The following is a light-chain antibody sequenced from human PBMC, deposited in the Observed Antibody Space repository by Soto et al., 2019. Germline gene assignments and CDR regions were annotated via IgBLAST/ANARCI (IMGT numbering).Light chain of an antibody. CDR1: QSISSW. J-gene: IGKJ4*01. CDR3: QQYNNWPPST. Sequence: DIQMTQSPSTLSASVGDRVTITCRASQSISSWLAWYQQKPGKAPKLLIYAASTLQSGVPSRFSGSGSGTEFTLTISSLQSEDFAVYYCQQYNNWPPSTFGGGTKVDIK. V-gene: IGKV1-5*01. CDR2: AAS.